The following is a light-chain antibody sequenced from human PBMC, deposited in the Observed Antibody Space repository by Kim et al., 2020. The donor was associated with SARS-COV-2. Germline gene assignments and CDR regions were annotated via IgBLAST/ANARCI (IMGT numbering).Light chain of an antibody. V-gene: IGLV3-1*01. CDR2: QDS. CDR3: QAWDSSTAV. CDR1: KLGDKY. Sequence: VPPGQTARITCTGDKLGDKYSCWYQQQPGQSPVLVIYQDSKRPSGIPERFSGSNSGNTATLTVSGTQAMDEADYYCQAWDSSTAVFGTGTKVTVL. J-gene: IGLJ1*01.